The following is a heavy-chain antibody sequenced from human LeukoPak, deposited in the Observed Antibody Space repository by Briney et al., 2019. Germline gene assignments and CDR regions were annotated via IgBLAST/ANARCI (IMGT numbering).Heavy chain of an antibody. CDR2: ASGSGGST. Sequence: PVQPLDSPLAASGSGGSTYYADSVKGRFTISGDNSKNTLYLQMNSLRAEDTAVYYCAKADGGSSGYYGDFDYWGQGTLVTVSS. V-gene: IGHV3-23*01. CDR3: AKADGGSSGYYGDFDY. J-gene: IGHJ4*02. D-gene: IGHD3-22*01.